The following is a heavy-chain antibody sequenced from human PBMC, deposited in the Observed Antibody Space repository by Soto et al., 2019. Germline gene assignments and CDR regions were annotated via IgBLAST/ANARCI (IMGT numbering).Heavy chain of an antibody. D-gene: IGHD5-12*01. J-gene: IGHJ4*02. CDR3: ATSEGVTDIVLDY. V-gene: IGHV3-53*01. Sequence: SIRLSSAVSEFKIINLYINCISHAPGKGLEWVSVIYPGGSTYYADSVKGRFTISRDNSKNTLYLQMNSLRAEDTAVYYCATSEGVTDIVLDYWGQGTLVT. CDR1: EFKIINLY. CDR2: IYPGGST.